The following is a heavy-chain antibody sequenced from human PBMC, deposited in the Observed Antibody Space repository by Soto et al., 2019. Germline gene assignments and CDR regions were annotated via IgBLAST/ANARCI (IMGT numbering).Heavy chain of an antibody. V-gene: IGHV4-59*11. CDR1: DVSISSHY. Sequence: PSETLSLTCSVSDVSISSHYWSWIRQPPGKALERIGYIYNSGNTYYNPSLESRVTISVETSKNQISLKLRSVTAADTAVYYCSRPNQGDYAFDIWGPGTLVTVSS. CDR2: IYNSGNT. D-gene: IGHD2-21*02. CDR3: SRPNQGDYAFDI. J-gene: IGHJ3*02.